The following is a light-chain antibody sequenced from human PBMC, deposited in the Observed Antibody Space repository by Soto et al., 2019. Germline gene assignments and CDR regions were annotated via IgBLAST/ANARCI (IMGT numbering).Light chain of an antibody. CDR1: SSNIGSNT. CDR3: AAWDDSLNGPYVV. J-gene: IGLJ2*01. V-gene: IGLV1-44*01. Sequence: QSVLTQPPSASGTPGQRATIPCSGSSSNIGSNTVNWYQQLPGTAPKLLIYSNNQRPSGVPDRFSGSKSGTSASLAISGLQSEDEADYYCAAWDDSLNGPYVVFGGGTKLTVL. CDR2: SNN.